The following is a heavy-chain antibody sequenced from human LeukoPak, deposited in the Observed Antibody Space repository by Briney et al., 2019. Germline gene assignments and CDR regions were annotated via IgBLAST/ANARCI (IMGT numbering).Heavy chain of an antibody. V-gene: IGHV3-23*01. Sequence: GGSLRLSCASSGFTFSTYAMSWVRQAPGKGMEWVSSISGDGGGTYYADSVKGQFTISRDNSKNTLSLQMNGLRAEDTAIYYCAKGLGRFDYWGQGTLVTVSS. CDR1: GFTFSTYA. CDR3: AKGLGRFDY. J-gene: IGHJ4*02. CDR2: ISGDGGGT.